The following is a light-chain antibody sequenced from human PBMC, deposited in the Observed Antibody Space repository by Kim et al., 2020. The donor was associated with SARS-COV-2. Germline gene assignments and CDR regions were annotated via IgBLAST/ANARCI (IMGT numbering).Light chain of an antibody. CDR3: NSRDSNDNVV. CDR2: GKN. J-gene: IGLJ2*01. Sequence: SSELTQDPAVSVALGQKVRITCQGDSLRSYYATWYQQKPGQAPRLVIYGKNNRPSGIPDRFSGSSSGNTDSLTITGTQAGDEADYYCNSRDSNDNVVFGGGNQLNV. CDR1: SLRSYY. V-gene: IGLV3-19*01.